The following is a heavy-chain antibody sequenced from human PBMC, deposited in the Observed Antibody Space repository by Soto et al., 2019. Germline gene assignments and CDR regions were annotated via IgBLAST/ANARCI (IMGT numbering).Heavy chain of an antibody. CDR3: ARLRYCSGGSCYSNYYYYGMDV. CDR2: IYPGDSDT. D-gene: IGHD2-15*01. J-gene: IGHJ6*02. V-gene: IGHV5-51*01. CDR1: GYSFTSYW. Sequence: GESLKISCKGSGYSFTSYWIGWVRHMPGKGLEWMGIIYPGDSDTRYSPSSQGQVNISADKSISTAYLQWSSLKASDTAMYYCARLRYCSGGSCYSNYYYYGMDVWGQGTTVTVSS.